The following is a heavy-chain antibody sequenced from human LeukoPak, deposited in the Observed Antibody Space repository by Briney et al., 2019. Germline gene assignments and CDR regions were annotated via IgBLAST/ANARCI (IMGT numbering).Heavy chain of an antibody. J-gene: IGHJ4*02. CDR3: ARGGYSYGYASTDY. CDR1: GGSISSSSYY. D-gene: IGHD5-18*01. V-gene: IGHV4-39*07. Sequence: SETLSLTCTVSGGSISSSSYYWGWIRQPPGKGLEWIGSIYYSGSTYYNPSLKSRVTISVDKSKNQFSLKLSSVTAADTAVYYCARGGYSYGYASTDYWGQGTLVTVSS. CDR2: IYYSGST.